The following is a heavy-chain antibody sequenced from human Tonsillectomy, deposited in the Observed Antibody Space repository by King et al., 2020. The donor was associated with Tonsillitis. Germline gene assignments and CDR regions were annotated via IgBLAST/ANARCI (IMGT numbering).Heavy chain of an antibody. CDR3: ARDSFSSNYLDY. CDR2: ISSSGNTV. Sequence: HVQLVESGGGLVKPGGSLRLSCAASGFTFSDYYMTWIRQAPGKGLEWVSYISSSGNTVYYADSMKGRFTISRDNAKNSLYLQMNSLRAEDTAVYYCARDSFSSNYLDYWGQGILVTVSS. J-gene: IGHJ4*02. V-gene: IGHV3-11*01. D-gene: IGHD6-13*01. CDR1: GFTFSDYY.